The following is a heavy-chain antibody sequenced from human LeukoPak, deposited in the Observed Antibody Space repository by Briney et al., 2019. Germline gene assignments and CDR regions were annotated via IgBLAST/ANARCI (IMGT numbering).Heavy chain of an antibody. V-gene: IGHV1-69*01. Sequence: GSSVKVSCKASGGTFSSYAISWVRQAPGQGLEWMGGIIPIFGTANYAQKFQGRVTITADESTSTAYMELSSLRSEDTAVYYCARDHVLLWFGGPSWSRYFDYWGPGTLVTVSS. J-gene: IGHJ4*02. CDR2: IIPIFGTA. CDR3: ARDHVLLWFGGPSWSRYFDY. CDR1: GGTFSSYA. D-gene: IGHD3-10*01.